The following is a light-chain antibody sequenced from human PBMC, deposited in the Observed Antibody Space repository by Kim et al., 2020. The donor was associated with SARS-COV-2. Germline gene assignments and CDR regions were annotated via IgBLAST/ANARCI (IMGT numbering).Light chain of an antibody. CDR1: RTVLFTANNKTY. CDR2: WAS. Sequence: DIVMTQSTDSLAVSLGERATIKCKSSRTVLFTANNKTYLGWYQQKAGQPPKLLIYWASTRASGVPDRFSGSGSGTDFTLTISSLQAEDVAVYYCQQFYSTPYTFGQGTKLEI. CDR3: QQFYSTPYT. J-gene: IGKJ2*01. V-gene: IGKV4-1*01.